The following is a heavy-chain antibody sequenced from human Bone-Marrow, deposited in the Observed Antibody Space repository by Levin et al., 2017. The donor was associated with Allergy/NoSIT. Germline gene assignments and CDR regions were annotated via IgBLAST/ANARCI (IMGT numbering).Heavy chain of an antibody. CDR3: VTGRTLNSNYRYY. D-gene: IGHD1-7*01. J-gene: IGHJ4*02. Sequence: GESLKISCKVSGYTLTELSMHWVRQAPGKGLEWMGGFNPEDGETIFAQKFQGRVTVTEDTSTDTAYMELSSLSSGDTAVYYCVTGRTLNSNYRYYWGQGTLVTVSS. CDR2: FNPEDGET. V-gene: IGHV1-24*01. CDR1: GYTLTELS.